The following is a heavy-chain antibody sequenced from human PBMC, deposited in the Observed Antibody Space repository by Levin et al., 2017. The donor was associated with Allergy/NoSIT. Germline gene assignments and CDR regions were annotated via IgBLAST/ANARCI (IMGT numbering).Heavy chain of an antibody. Sequence: AGGSLRLSCAASGFTFDDYAMHWVRQAPGKGLEWVSLVSWDGGSAYYADSVKGRFTISRDNNKNSLYLQMHTLRTDDTALYYCAKDKLSHAPSGIDYWGQGILVTVSS. CDR2: VSWDGGSA. J-gene: IGHJ4*02. CDR3: AKDKLSHAPSGIDY. V-gene: IGHV3-43D*03. CDR1: GFTFDDYA. D-gene: IGHD3-10*01.